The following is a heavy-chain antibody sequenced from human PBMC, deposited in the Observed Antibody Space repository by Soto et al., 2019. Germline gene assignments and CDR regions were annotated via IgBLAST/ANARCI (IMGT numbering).Heavy chain of an antibody. D-gene: IGHD3-3*01. V-gene: IGHV3-23*01. Sequence: PGGSLRLSCAASGFSFGSYALSWVRQAPGQGLEWVSTISDSDGKTFYADSVKGRFSISRDTSQSTLYLQMNSLRADDTAMYYCARWSYLDYWGQGTRVTVSS. CDR3: ARWSYLDY. CDR2: ISDSDGKT. J-gene: IGHJ4*02. CDR1: GFSFGSYA.